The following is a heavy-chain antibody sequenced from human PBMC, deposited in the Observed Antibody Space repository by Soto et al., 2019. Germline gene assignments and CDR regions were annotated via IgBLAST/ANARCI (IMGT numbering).Heavy chain of an antibody. CDR3: ARGLGNYYGSGSYYYMEV. CDR2: IKQDGSER. J-gene: IGHJ6*03. CDR1: GFTFSSYW. V-gene: IGHV3-7*01. D-gene: IGHD3-10*01. Sequence: PGGSLRLSCAASGFTFSSYWMSWVRQAPGKGLEWVANIKQDGSERYYVDSVKGRFTISRDNAKNSLYLQMNSLRAEDTAVYYCARGLGNYYGSGSYYYMEVWGKGTTVTVSS.